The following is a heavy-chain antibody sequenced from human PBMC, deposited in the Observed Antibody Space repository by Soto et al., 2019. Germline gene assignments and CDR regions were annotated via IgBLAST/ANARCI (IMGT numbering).Heavy chain of an antibody. CDR2: MTGDGITT. J-gene: IGHJ4*02. CDR1: GFTFGDYG. CDR3: AKAEVDY. Sequence: PGGSLRLSCAASGFTFGDYGIHWVRQPPWKGPEWVSRMTGDGITTQYADSVKGRFTDSRDNAKRTLYLQMNSLRAEDTAVYYCAKAEVDYWGPGTLVPFSS. V-gene: IGHV3-74*03.